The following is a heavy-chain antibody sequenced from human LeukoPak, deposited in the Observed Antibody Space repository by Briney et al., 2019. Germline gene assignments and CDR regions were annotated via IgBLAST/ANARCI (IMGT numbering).Heavy chain of an antibody. J-gene: IGHJ4*02. CDR2: ISLYNDNK. V-gene: IGHV1-18*01. Sequence: ASVKVSCKASGYTFVNHGITWLRQAPGQGLEWMGWISLYNDNKKYAENFQDRVTMTTDTSTSTAYMEMRSLRSDDTAVYYCARGRPSDYWGQGTLVTVSS. CDR1: GYTFVNHG. CDR3: ARGRPSDY.